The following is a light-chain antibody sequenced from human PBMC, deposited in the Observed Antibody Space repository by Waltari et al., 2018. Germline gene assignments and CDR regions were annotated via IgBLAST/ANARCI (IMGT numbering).Light chain of an antibody. CDR1: QDISNS. CDR3: QQYKSYPFT. Sequence: DIQMTQSPSSLSASVGARVTITCRASQDISNSLAWFQQRPGEAPKCLIYAASSLRSGVPSKFSGSGSGTDFTLTISSLQPEDFATYYCQQYKSYPFTFGPGTKVDIK. CDR2: AAS. V-gene: IGKV1-16*02. J-gene: IGKJ3*01.